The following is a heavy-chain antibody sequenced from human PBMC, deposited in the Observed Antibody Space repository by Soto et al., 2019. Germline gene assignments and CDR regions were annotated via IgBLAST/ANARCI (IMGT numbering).Heavy chain of an antibody. CDR1: GGSISSGDYY. J-gene: IGHJ6*02. CDR3: ARDGGAVLSPKGNYYYGMDV. D-gene: IGHD2-8*01. CDR2: IYYSGST. Sequence: QVQLQESGPGLVKPSQTLSLTCTVSGGSISSGDYYWSWIRQPPGKGLEWIGYIYYSGSTYYNPSLKSRVTISVDTSKNQFSLKLSSVTAADTAVYYCARDGGAVLSPKGNYYYGMDVWGQGTTVTVSS. V-gene: IGHV4-30-4*01.